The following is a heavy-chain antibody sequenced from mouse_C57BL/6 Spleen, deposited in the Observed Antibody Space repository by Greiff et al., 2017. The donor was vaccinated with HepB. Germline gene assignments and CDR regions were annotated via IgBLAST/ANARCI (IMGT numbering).Heavy chain of an antibody. CDR2: IDPSDSYT. CDR1: GYTFTSYW. D-gene: IGHD2-5*01. Sequence: QVQLQQPGAELVMPGASVKLSCKASGYTFTSYWMHWVKQRPGQGLEWIGEIDPSDSYTNYNQKFKGKSTLTVDKSSSTAYMQLSSLTSEDSAVYYCARRDYSNYEGYFDVWGTGTTVTVSS. J-gene: IGHJ1*03. V-gene: IGHV1-69*01. CDR3: ARRDYSNYEGYFDV.